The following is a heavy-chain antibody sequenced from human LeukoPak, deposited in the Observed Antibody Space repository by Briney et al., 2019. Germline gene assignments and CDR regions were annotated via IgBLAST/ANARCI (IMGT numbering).Heavy chain of an antibody. CDR2: ISYDGSNK. Sequence: GGSLRLSCAASGFTFSSYVMNWVRQAPGKGLEWVAVISYDGSNKYYADSVKGRFTISRDNSKNTLYLQMNSLRAEDTAVYYCAKVRSDYWGQGTLVTVSS. CDR3: AKVRSDY. V-gene: IGHV3-30*18. CDR1: GFTFSSYV. J-gene: IGHJ4*02.